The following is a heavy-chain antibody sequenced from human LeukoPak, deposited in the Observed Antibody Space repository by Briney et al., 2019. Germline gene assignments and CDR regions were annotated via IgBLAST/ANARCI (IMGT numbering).Heavy chain of an antibody. Sequence: KTSETLSLTCTVSGYSISSGYYWGWIRQPPGKGLEWIGSIYHSGSTYHNPSLKSRVTTSVDTSKNQFSLKLSSVTAADTAVYYCARVDGDLVDGHWFDPWGQGTLVTVSS. D-gene: IGHD2-15*01. J-gene: IGHJ5*02. CDR3: ARVDGDLVDGHWFDP. CDR2: IYHSGST. V-gene: IGHV4-38-2*02. CDR1: GYSISSGYY.